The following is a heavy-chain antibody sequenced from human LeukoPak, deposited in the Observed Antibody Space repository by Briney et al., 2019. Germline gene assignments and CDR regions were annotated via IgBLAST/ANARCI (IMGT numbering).Heavy chain of an antibody. J-gene: IGHJ4*02. Sequence: GGSLRLSCAASGFTVSSSYMSWVRQAPGKGPEWVSVIYSGGSTYYADSVKGRFTISRDNSRNTLYLQMNSLRAEDTAVYYCARSPALLWFGEFDYWGQGTLVTVSS. CDR2: IYSGGST. CDR1: GFTVSSSY. V-gene: IGHV3-53*01. CDR3: ARSPALLWFGEFDY. D-gene: IGHD3-10*01.